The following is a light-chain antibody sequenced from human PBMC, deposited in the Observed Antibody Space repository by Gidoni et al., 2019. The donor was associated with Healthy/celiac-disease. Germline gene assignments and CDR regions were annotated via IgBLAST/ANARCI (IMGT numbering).Light chain of an antibody. CDR1: QRVSSSY. Sequence: EIVLTQSPGTLSLSPGERATLACRASQRVSSSYLAWYQQKHGQAPRLLIYGASSRATGIPDRFSGSGSGTDFTLTISRLEPEDFAVYYCQQYGSSPEVFTFGPGTKVDIK. V-gene: IGKV3-20*01. CDR2: GAS. J-gene: IGKJ3*01. CDR3: QQYGSSPEVFT.